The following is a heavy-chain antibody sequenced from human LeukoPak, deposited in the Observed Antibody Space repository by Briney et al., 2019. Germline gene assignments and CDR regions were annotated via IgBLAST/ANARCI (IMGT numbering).Heavy chain of an antibody. CDR3: ARIEWERLGRAFDI. V-gene: IGHV3-53*01. D-gene: IGHD1-26*01. CDR1: GVTLSSYA. CDR2: IYSAGAT. J-gene: IGHJ3*02. Sequence: GGSLRLSCAASGVTLSSYAMSWARQAPGKGLEWVSSIYSAGATHYAESVKGRFTISRDNSKNTLYLQMNSLRAEDMAVYYCARIEWERLGRAFDIWGQGTMVTVSS.